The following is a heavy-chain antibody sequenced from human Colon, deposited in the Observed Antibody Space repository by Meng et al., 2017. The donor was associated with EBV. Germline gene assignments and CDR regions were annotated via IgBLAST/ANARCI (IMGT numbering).Heavy chain of an antibody. D-gene: IGHD3-10*01. CDR2: IDHRGNT. CDR1: GGSFRDYY. CDR3: ARRGPSGNFSP. V-gene: IGHV4-34*01. J-gene: IGHJ5*02. Sequence: QLQLPRWGDGMLKPPETLSRSSAVDGGSFRDYYWTWIRHPPGKGLEWIGEIDHRGNTKYNPSLKSRVTISLDTSKKQFSLKVSSVTAADSAVYYCARRGPSGNFSPWSQGALVTVSS.